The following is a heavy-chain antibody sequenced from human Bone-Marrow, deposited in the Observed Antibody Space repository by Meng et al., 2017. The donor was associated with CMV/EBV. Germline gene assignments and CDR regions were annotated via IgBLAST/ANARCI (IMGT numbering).Heavy chain of an antibody. Sequence: SETLSLTCTVSGDSMSSVDYYWSWIRQSPGRGLEWIGYIYHTGSTYANPSLESRVIISVDTSKNQFSLKLRSVTAADTAVYYCARESGGYWTGPHNYYFDNWGQGTLVTVSS. CDR2: IYHTGST. CDR1: GDSMSSVDYY. J-gene: IGHJ4*02. D-gene: IGHD3/OR15-3a*01. V-gene: IGHV4-30-4*08. CDR3: ARESGGYWTGPHNYYFDN.